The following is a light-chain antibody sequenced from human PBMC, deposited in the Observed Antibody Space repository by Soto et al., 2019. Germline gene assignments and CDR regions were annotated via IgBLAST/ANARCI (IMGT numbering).Light chain of an antibody. CDR2: EVS. V-gene: IGLV2-23*02. J-gene: IGLJ2*01. CDR3: CSYAGSSTFVV. CDR1: SIDGGGYNL. Sequence: QSALTQPASVSGSPGQSSTISCTGTSIDGGGYNLVSWYQQHPGKAPKLMIYEVSKRPSGVSNRFSGSKSGNTASLTISGLQAEDEADYYCCSYAGSSTFVVFGGGTKLTV.